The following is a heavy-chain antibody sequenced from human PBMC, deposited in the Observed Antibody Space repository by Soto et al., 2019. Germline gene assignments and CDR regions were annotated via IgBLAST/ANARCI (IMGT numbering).Heavy chain of an antibody. V-gene: IGHV4-59*08. Sequence: SETLSVTCTVSGGSITSYYWSWIRQPPGKGLEWIGYIYFSGSANYNPSLKSRVTISVDTSKNQFSLKLSSVTAADTAVYYCARRYSGYGDYWGQGTLVTVS. CDR3: ARRYSGYGDY. D-gene: IGHD5-12*01. CDR1: GGSITSYY. J-gene: IGHJ4*02. CDR2: IYFSGSA.